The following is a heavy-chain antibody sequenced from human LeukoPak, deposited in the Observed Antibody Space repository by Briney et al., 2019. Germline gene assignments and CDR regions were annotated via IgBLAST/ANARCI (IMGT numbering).Heavy chain of an antibody. D-gene: IGHD4-17*01. CDR1: GYSISSGYY. CDR2: IYHSGST. Sequence: PSETLSLTCAVSGYSISSGYYWGWIRQPPGKGLEWIGSIYHSGSTYYNPSLKSRVTISVDTSKNQFSLKLSSVTAADTAVYYCARVPGHYGDPGDYWGQGTLVTVSS. V-gene: IGHV4-38-2*01. J-gene: IGHJ4*02. CDR3: ARVPGHYGDPGDY.